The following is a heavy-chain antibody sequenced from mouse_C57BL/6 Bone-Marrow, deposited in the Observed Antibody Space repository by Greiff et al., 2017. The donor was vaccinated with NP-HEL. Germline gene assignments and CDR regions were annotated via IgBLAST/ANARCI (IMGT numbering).Heavy chain of an antibody. V-gene: IGHV5-4*03. CDR2: ISDGGSYT. CDR1: GFTFSSYA. CDR3: ARVYDGYPYYFDY. Sequence: EVKVEESGGGLVKPGGSLKLSCAASGFTFSSYAMSWVRQTPEKRLEWVATISDGGSYTYYPDNVKGRFTISRDNAKNNLYLQMSHLKSEDTAMYYCARVYDGYPYYFDYWGQGTTLTVSS. D-gene: IGHD2-3*01. J-gene: IGHJ2*01.